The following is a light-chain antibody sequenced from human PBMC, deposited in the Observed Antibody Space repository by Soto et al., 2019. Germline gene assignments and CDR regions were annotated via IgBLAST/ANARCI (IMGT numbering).Light chain of an antibody. V-gene: IGKV1-5*03. CDR3: QQYNSYPWT. CDR2: KAS. J-gene: IGKJ1*01. CDR1: QTISNW. Sequence: DIQMTQSPSTLSASAGDRVTITSRASQTISNWLAWYQQKPGKAPKLLIYKASTLKSGVPSRFSGSGSGTEFTLAISSLQPDDFATYYCQQYNSYPWTFGQGTKVDIK.